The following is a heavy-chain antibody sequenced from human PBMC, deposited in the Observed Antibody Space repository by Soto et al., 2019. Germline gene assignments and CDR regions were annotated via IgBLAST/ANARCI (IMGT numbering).Heavy chain of an antibody. D-gene: IGHD3-10*01. V-gene: IGHV4-34*01. Sequence: QVQLQQWGSGLLKPSETLSLTCAVYGGSLSGYYWSWIRQSPGKGLEWIGQINHSGSANYHPSLKSRVTIFLHTSRNEYSLELSSVTAADTSVYYCARATSHDASGRYEGGYYYFDYWGQGTLVTVSS. CDR1: GGSLSGYY. CDR2: INHSGSA. J-gene: IGHJ4*02. CDR3: ARATSHDASGRYEGGYYYFDY.